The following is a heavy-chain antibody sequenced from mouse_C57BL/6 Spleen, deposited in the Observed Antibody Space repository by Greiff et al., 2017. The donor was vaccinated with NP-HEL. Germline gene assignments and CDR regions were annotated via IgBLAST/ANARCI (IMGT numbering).Heavy chain of an antibody. CDR3: AREESQAFFDY. V-gene: IGHV3-6*01. Sequence: EVQLQQSGPGLVKPSQSLSLTCSVTGYSITSGYYWNWIRQFPGNKLEWMGYISYDGSNNYNPSLKNRISITRDTSKNQFFLKLNSVTTEDTATYYCAREESQAFFDYWGQGTTLTVSS. CDR2: ISYDGSN. J-gene: IGHJ2*01. CDR1: GYSITSGYY. D-gene: IGHD3-2*02.